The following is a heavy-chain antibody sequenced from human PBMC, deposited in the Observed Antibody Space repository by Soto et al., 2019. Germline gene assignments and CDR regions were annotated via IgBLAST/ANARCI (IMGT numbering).Heavy chain of an antibody. CDR2: IIPIFGAA. J-gene: IGHJ4*02. CDR3: SQDANGTSLAY. CDR1: GGTFSRYT. D-gene: IGHD1-1*01. Sequence: QVQLVQSGAEVKKPGSSVKVSCKASGGTFSRYTISWWRQAPGQGLEWMGGIIPIFGAAKYAQKFQDRGTVTADESTSTAYMELSSLITDDTAVDYCSQDANGTSLAYWGQGTLVTVSS. V-gene: IGHV1-69*01.